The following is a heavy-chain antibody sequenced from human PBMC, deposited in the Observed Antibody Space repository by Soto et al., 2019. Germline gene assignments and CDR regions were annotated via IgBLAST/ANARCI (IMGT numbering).Heavy chain of an antibody. Sequence: TLSLTCTVSGDSISSGNYFWTWIRQHPEKGLECIGSIYYSGSTYYNPSLKNRITISVDTSKNRFSLKLTSVTAADTAVYYCARVICTSITCYFPGWFDPWGRGTLVTVSS. CDR3: ARVICTSITCYFPGWFDP. J-gene: IGHJ5*02. CDR2: IYYSGST. D-gene: IGHD2-2*01. CDR1: GDSISSGNYF. V-gene: IGHV4-31*03.